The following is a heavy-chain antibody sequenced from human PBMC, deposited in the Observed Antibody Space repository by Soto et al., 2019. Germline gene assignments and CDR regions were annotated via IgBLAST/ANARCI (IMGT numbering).Heavy chain of an antibody. Sequence: SGPTLVNPTQTLRLTCAFSGFSLSASGASVGWIRQPPGKALEWLAHIYWNDDKRYSPSLRSRLTISKDTSKNQVVLTFTNMDPADTGTYYCVHRLDVPGLAFDPWGQGTLVTVS. CDR3: VHRLDVPGLAFDP. CDR1: GFSLSASGAS. V-gene: IGHV2-5*01. CDR2: IYWNDDK. J-gene: IGHJ5*02. D-gene: IGHD3-10*02.